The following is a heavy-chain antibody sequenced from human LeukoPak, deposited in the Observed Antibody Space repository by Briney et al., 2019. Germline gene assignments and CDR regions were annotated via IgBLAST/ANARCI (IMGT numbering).Heavy chain of an antibody. CDR1: GGTISSYY. J-gene: IGHJ4*02. CDR3: ARHGSYYDFWSGYPFDY. D-gene: IGHD3-3*01. Sequence: SETLSLTCTVSGGTISSYYWSRIRQPPGKGLEWIGYIYYSGSTNYNPSLKSRVTISVDTSKNQFSLKLSSVTAADTAVYYCARHGSYYDFWSGYPFDYWGQGTLVTVSS. V-gene: IGHV4-59*08. CDR2: IYYSGST.